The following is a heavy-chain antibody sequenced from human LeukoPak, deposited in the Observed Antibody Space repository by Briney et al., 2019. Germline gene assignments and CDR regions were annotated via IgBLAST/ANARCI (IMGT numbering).Heavy chain of an antibody. V-gene: IGHV1-18*01. D-gene: IGHD4-11*01. Sequence: GASVKVSCKVSGYTPTELSMHWVRQAPGQGLEWMGWISAYKGNTNYAQKLQGRVTMTTDTSTSTAYMELRSLRSDDTAVYYCARDGFYRDYSNYVDNWFDPWGQGTLVTVSS. CDR3: ARDGFYRDYSNYVDNWFDP. CDR2: ISAYKGNT. J-gene: IGHJ5*02. CDR1: GYTPTELS.